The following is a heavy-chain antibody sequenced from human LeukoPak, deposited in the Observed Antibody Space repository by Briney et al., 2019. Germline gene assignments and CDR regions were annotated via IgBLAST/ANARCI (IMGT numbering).Heavy chain of an antibody. D-gene: IGHD2-2*01. CDR3: AREYGSGTFD. V-gene: IGHV3-74*01. CDR1: GFTFSNFW. J-gene: IGHJ4*02. Sequence: PGGSLRLSCAASGFTFSNFWMHWVRQAPGKGLVWVALIYGDGSFARYADSVKGRFTISRDNAKNTVYLQMNSLRVEDTAVYFCAREYGSGTFDWGQGTLVTVSS. CDR2: IYGDGSFA.